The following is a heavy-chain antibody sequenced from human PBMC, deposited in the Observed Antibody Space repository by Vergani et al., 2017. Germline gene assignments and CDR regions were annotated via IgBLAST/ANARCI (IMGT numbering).Heavy chain of an antibody. CDR1: GVSISNSSYY. V-gene: IGHV4-61*02. CDR3: ARALKLRYAPFGDYYYYGMDV. CDR2: VYISRPT. J-gene: IGHJ6*02. D-gene: IGHD3-9*01. Sequence: QVQLQESGPGLVKPSQTLSLTCNVSGVSISNSSYYWSWIRQPAGKGLEWLGRVYISRPTNYNPSLKNRVIMSVDTSKNQFSLKLNSVSAADTAVYYCARALKLRYAPFGDYYYYGMDVWGQGTTVTVSS.